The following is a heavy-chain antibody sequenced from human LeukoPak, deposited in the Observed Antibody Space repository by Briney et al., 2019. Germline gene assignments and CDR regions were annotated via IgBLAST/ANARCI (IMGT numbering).Heavy chain of an antibody. J-gene: IGHJ4*02. D-gene: IGHD3-22*01. CDR1: GGSFSGYY. CDR3: ASSTGVDYDSSGYYFDY. Sequence: PSETLSLTCAVYGGSFSGYYWSWIRQPPGKGLEXXGEINHSGSTNYNPSLKSRVTISVDTSKNQFSLKLSSVTAADTAVYYCASSTGVDYDSSGYYFDYWGQGTLVTVSS. V-gene: IGHV4-34*01. CDR2: INHSGST.